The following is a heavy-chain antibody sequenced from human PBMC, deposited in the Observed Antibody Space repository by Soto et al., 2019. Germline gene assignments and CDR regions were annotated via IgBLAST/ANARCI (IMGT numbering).Heavy chain of an antibody. J-gene: IGHJ6*02. CDR1: GYTFTSYA. V-gene: IGHV1-3*01. D-gene: IGHD4-4*01. CDR2: INAGNGNT. Sequence: QVQLVQSGAEVKKPGASVKVSCKASGYTFTSYAMHWVRQAPGQRLEWMGWINAGNGNTKYSQKFQGRVTITRDTPASTAYMELGSLRSEDTAVYYCASSYSNYALIDYYYYGMDVWGQGTTVTVSS. CDR3: ASSYSNYALIDYYYYGMDV.